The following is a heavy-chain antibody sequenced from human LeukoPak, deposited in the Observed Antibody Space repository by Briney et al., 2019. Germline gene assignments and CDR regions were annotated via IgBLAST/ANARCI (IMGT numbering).Heavy chain of an antibody. CDR2: INPNSGGT. Sequence: ASVKVSCKASGYTFTSYYMHWVRQAPGQGLEWMGWINPNSGGTNYAQKFQGRVTMTRDTSISTAYMELSRLRSDDTAVYYCARDLSAARGWAWLWGRGTLVTVSS. D-gene: IGHD6-6*01. CDR3: ARDLSAARGWAWL. CDR1: GYTFTSYY. V-gene: IGHV1-2*02. J-gene: IGHJ2*01.